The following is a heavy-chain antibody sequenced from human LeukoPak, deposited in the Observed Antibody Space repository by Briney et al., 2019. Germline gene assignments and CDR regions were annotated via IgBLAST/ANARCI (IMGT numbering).Heavy chain of an antibody. J-gene: IGHJ6*03. D-gene: IGHD6-13*01. CDR2: IYTSGST. V-gene: IGHV4-61*02. CDR3: AREMQQRDYYYMDV. CDR1: GGSISSGSYY. Sequence: SQTLSLTCTVSGGSISSGSYYWSWIRQPAGKGLEWIGRIYTSGSTNYNPSLKSRVTISVDTSKNQFSLKLSSVTAADTAVYYCAREMQQRDYYYMDVWGKGTTVTVSS.